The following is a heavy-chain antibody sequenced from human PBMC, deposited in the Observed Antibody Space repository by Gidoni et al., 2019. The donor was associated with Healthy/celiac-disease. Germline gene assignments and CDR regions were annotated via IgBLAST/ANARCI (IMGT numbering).Heavy chain of an antibody. J-gene: IGHJ3*02. CDR3: ARVIQSRAFDI. Sequence: EVQLVESGGGLVKPGGSLTLSCAASDFTFSSYTMNWVRQAPGKGLEWVSSITSSSTYIYYADSVKGRFTISRDNAKNSLYLQMNSLRAEDTAVYYCARVIQSRAFDIWGQGTMVTVSS. D-gene: IGHD2-2*01. CDR1: DFTFSSYT. V-gene: IGHV3-21*02. CDR2: ITSSSTYI.